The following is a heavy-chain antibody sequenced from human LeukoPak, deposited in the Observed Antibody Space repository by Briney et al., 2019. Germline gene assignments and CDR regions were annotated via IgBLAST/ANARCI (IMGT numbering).Heavy chain of an antibody. CDR1: GFTFSSYW. D-gene: IGHD6-13*01. CDR3: ARDPEGDEAADFDY. CDR2: IKQDGSEK. J-gene: IGHJ4*02. Sequence: PGGSLRLSCAASGFTFSSYWMSWVRQAPGKGLEWVANIKQDGSEKYYVDSVKGRFTISRDNAKNSLYLQMNSLRAEDTAVYYCARDPEGDEAADFDYWGQGTLVTVSS. V-gene: IGHV3-7*01.